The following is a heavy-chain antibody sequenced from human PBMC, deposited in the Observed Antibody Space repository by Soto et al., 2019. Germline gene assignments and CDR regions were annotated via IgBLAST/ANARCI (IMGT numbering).Heavy chain of an antibody. D-gene: IGHD3-22*01. J-gene: IGHJ4*02. Sequence: GGSLRLSCAASGFTFSTYVMHWVRQAPGKGLEWLAVISYDGSTTSYADSVKGRFTISRDNAKNTLYLQMNSLRAEDTAVYYCARANNYDSHWGQGTLVTVSS. V-gene: IGHV3-30*04. CDR1: GFTFSTYV. CDR2: ISYDGSTT. CDR3: ARANNYDSH.